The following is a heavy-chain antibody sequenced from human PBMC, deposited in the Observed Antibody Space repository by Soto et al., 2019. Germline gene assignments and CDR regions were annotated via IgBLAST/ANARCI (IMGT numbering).Heavy chain of an antibody. CDR3: TTGWSSKDY. CDR1: GFNFIYAW. D-gene: IGHD3-3*01. J-gene: IGHJ4*02. CDR2: IKSKAGGETT. V-gene: IGHV3-15*01. Sequence: GGSLRLSCAGSGFNFIYAWMTWVRQAPGKGLEWVGRIKSKAGGETTNYAAPVKGRFNISRDGSKNTLYLQMNGLKTEDTAVYYCTTGWSSKDYWGQGTLVTVSS.